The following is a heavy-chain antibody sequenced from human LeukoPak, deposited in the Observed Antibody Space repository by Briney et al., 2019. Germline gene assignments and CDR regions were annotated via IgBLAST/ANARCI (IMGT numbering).Heavy chain of an antibody. Sequence: ASETLSLTCTVSGGSISSSSYYWGWIRQPPGKGLEWIGSIYYSGSTYCNPSLKNRLTISVDTSKNQFSLKLSSVTAADTAVYYCARPGSDYYDRSGGDYWGQGTLVTVS. J-gene: IGHJ4*02. CDR3: ARPGSDYYDRSGGDY. D-gene: IGHD3-22*01. V-gene: IGHV4-39*01. CDR1: GGSISSSSYY. CDR2: IYYSGST.